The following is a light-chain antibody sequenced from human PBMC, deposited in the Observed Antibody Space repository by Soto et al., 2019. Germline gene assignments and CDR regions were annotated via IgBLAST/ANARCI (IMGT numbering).Light chain of an antibody. V-gene: IGLV1-44*01. CDR1: SSNIGSNT. CDR3: ATWDDSLSGVV. Sequence: QAVVTQPPSASGTPGQRVTISCSGSSSNIGSNTVNWYQQLPGTAPKLLIYNNNQRPSGVPARFSGSNSGTSASLAISGLQSEDEADYYCATWDDSLSGVVFGGGTQLTVL. CDR2: NNN. J-gene: IGLJ2*01.